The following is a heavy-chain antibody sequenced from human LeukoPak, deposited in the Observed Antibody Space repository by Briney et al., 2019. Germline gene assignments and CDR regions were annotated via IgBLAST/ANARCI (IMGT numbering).Heavy chain of an antibody. V-gene: IGHV3-30-3*02. Sequence: GGSLRLSCAASGFTFSGYPIHWVRQAPGKGLEWVAVISYDGSNKYYADSVKGRFTISRDNSKNTLYLQMNSLRAEDTAIYYCAKGSYWGQGTLVTVSS. CDR1: GFTFSGYP. J-gene: IGHJ4*02. CDR2: ISYDGSNK. CDR3: AKGSY.